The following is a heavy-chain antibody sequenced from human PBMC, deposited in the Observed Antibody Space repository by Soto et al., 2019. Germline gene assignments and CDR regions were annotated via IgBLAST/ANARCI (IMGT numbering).Heavy chain of an antibody. CDR1: GFTFSSYG. V-gene: IGHV3-33*01. D-gene: IGHD5-12*01. CDR2: IWYDGSNK. Sequence: PGGSLRLSCAASGFTFSSYGMHWVRQAPGKGLEWVAVIWYDGSNKYYADSVKGRFTISRDNSKNTLYLQMNSLRAEDTAVYYCARGEMATIKGIFYAFDIWGQGTMVTASS. J-gene: IGHJ3*02. CDR3: ARGEMATIKGIFYAFDI.